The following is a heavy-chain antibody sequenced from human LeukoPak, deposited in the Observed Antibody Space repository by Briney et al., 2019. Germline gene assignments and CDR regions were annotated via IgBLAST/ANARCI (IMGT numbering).Heavy chain of an antibody. CDR1: GITFSSYA. CDR2: ISGSGVNT. J-gene: IGHJ4*02. CDR3: ARSRYRNSWLFDY. Sequence: PGGSLRLSCAAPGITFSSYAMTWVRQAPGKGLEWVLAISGSGVNTYYADSVKGRFTISRDNSKKTVYLQMNSLRAEDTAVFYCARSRYRNSWLFDYWGQGTLVTVSS. D-gene: IGHD6-13*01. V-gene: IGHV3-23*01.